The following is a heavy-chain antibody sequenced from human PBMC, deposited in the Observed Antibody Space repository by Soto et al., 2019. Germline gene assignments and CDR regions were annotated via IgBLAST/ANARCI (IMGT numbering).Heavy chain of an antibody. Sequence: QVQLVQSGAEVKKPGSSVKVSCKASGGTFSSYAFSWVRQAPGQGLEWMGGIIPMFDTANYAQKFQDRVTISADDSTSTAYMDLSSLTSEDTAVYYFARSLTYYYETSGYYLGNMWGQGTLVTVSS. D-gene: IGHD3-22*01. V-gene: IGHV1-69*01. CDR2: IIPMFDTA. CDR3: ARSLTYYYETSGYYLGNM. CDR1: GGTFSSYA. J-gene: IGHJ4*02.